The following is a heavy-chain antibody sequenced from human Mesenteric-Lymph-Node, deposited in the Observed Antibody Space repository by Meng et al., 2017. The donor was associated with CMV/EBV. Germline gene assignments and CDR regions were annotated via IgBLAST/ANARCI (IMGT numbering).Heavy chain of an antibody. V-gene: IGHV1-2*02. CDR3: ARDPLAGIRYYYGMDV. CDR1: GYTFTGYY. J-gene: IGHJ6*02. Sequence: ASVKVSCKASGYTFTGYYMHLVRQAPGQGLEWMGWINPNSCGTNYTQKFQDRVTMTRDTSISTAYMELSRLRSDDTAVYYCARDPLAGIRYYYGMDVWGQGTTVTVSS. D-gene: IGHD2-2*02. CDR2: INPNSCGT.